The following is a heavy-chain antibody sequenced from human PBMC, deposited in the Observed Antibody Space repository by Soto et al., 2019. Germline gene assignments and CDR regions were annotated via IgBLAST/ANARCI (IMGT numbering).Heavy chain of an antibody. V-gene: IGHV1-18*01. CDR3: ARGHGVIIGAMDV. Sequence: GASVKVSCKSSGYRFETYAMNWVRQAPGQGLEWMGWTSSYNTDTFYADKFQDRVTMTTDTSTGTAYMELRSLSSDDTAGYYCARGHGVIIGAMDVWGQGTAVTVS. CDR2: TSSYNTDT. D-gene: IGHD2-21*01. CDR1: GYRFETYA. J-gene: IGHJ6*02.